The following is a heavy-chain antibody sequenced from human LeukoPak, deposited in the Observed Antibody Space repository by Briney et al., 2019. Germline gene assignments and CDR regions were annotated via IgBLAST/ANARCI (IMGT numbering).Heavy chain of an antibody. CDR3: AKDWRIQLWSSYGMDV. J-gene: IGHJ6*02. CDR2: ITYDGSNK. V-gene: IGHV3-30*18. CDR1: GFTFSSYG. D-gene: IGHD5-18*01. Sequence: GGSLRLSCGASGFTFSSYGMHWVRRAPGKGLEGVAVITYDGSNKYYADSVKGRFTISRDNSKNTLYLQMNSLRAEDTAVYYCAKDWRIQLWSSYGMDVWGQGTTVTVSS.